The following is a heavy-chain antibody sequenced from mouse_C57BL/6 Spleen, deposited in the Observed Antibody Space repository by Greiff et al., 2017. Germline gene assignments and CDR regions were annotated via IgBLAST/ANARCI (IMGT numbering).Heavy chain of an antibody. CDR1: GYAFSSSW. J-gene: IGHJ4*01. V-gene: IGHV1-82*01. D-gene: IGHD1-1*01. Sequence: QVQLKQSGPELVKPGASVKISCKASGYAFSSSWMNWVKQRPGKGLEWIGRIYPGDGDTNYNGKFKGKATLTADKSSSTAYMQLSSLTSEDSAVYFCGFITTVPYAIDYWGQGTSVTVSS. CDR2: IYPGDGDT. CDR3: GFITTVPYAIDY.